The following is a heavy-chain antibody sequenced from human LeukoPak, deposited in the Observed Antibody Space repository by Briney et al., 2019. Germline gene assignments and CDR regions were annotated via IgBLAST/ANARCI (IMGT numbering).Heavy chain of an antibody. Sequence: PGGXLRLSCAASGLTFSSYAMSWVRQAPGKGVEWVSAISGSGGSTYYADSVKGRFTISRDNSKNTLYLQMNSLRAEDTAVYYRAKGSNLFDYWGQGTLVTVSS. CDR2: ISGSGGST. V-gene: IGHV3-23*01. D-gene: IGHD4-11*01. CDR3: AKGSNLFDY. CDR1: GLTFSSYA. J-gene: IGHJ4*02.